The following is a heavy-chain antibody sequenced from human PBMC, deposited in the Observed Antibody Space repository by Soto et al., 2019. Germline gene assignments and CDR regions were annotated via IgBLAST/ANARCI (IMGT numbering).Heavy chain of an antibody. J-gene: IGHJ4*02. D-gene: IGHD3-22*01. CDR1: GGTFSSYA. Sequence: SVKVSCKASGGTFSSYAISWVRQAPGQGLEWMGGIIPIFGTANYAQKFQGRVTITADESTSTAYMELSSLRSEDTAVYYCARTSSGYYKRGWFDYWGQGTLVTVSS. V-gene: IGHV1-69*13. CDR3: ARTSSGYYKRGWFDY. CDR2: IIPIFGTA.